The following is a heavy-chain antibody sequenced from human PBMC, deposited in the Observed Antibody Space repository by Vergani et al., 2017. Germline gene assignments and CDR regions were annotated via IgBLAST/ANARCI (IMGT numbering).Heavy chain of an antibody. V-gene: IGHV4-4*07. Sequence: QVQMQESGPGLVKTSETLSLTCSASGAPISYWCWSWLRQPAGKGLEWIGRLCPSGSTNYKPSHKSRVTMSIDTSKNQFSLKLTSVTAADTAVYFCARQRVGRSFFDSWGQGTLVTVSS. J-gene: IGHJ4*02. D-gene: IGHD1-26*01. CDR2: LCPSGST. CDR1: GAPISYWC. CDR3: ARQRVGRSFFDS.